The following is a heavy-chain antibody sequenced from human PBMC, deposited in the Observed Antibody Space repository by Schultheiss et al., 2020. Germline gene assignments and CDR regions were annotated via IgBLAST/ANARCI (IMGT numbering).Heavy chain of an antibody. J-gene: IGHJ6*02. CDR1: GFTFSSYW. D-gene: IGHD6-13*01. Sequence: GGSLRLSCAASGFTFSSYWMSWVRQAPGKGLEWVAVIWYDGSNKYYADSVKGRFTISRDNSKNTLYLQMNSLRAEDTAVYYCARDSAKSYSSSWHHYYYYGMDVWGQGTTVTVSS. CDR3: ARDSAKSYSSSWHHYYYYGMDV. CDR2: IWYDGSNK. V-gene: IGHV3-33*08.